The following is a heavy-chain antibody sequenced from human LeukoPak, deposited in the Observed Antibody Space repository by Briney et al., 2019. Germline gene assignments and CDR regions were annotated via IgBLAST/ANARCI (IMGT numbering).Heavy chain of an antibody. CDR1: GGSISSGSYY. CDR3: AGMDNNYYYYGMDV. CDR2: IYTSGST. V-gene: IGHV4-61*02. Sequence: SQTLSLTRTVSGGSISSGSYYWSWIRQPAGKGLEWIGRIYTSGSTNYNPSLKSRVTISVDTSKNQFSLKLSSVTAADTAVYYCAGMDNNYYYYGMDVWGQGTTVTVSS. J-gene: IGHJ6*02. D-gene: IGHD1-1*01.